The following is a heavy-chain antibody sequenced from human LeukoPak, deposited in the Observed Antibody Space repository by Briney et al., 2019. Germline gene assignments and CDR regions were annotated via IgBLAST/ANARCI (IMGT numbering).Heavy chain of an antibody. V-gene: IGHV4-34*01. CDR1: GGSFSGYY. CDR2: INHSGST. Sequence: SETLSLTCAVYGGSFSGYYWSWIRQPPGKGLEWIGEINHSGSTNYNLSLKSRVTISVDTSKNQFSLKLSSVTAADTAVYYCAGALPAAHYGMDVWGQGTTVTVSS. D-gene: IGHD2-2*01. CDR3: AGALPAAHYGMDV. J-gene: IGHJ6*02.